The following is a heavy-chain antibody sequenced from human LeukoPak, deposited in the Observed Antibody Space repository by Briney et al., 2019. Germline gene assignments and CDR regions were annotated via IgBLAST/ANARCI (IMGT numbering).Heavy chain of an antibody. D-gene: IGHD2-15*01. V-gene: IGHV1-8*02. CDR2: MNPNSGNT. Sequence: EASVKVSCKASGYTFTSYYMHWVRQATGQGLEWMGWMNPNSGNTGYAQKFQGRVTMTRNTSISTAYMELSSLRSEDTAMYYCALGYCSDGSCYDYYSYMDVWGKGTTVTISS. CDR3: ALGYCSDGSCYDYYSYMDV. CDR1: GYTFTSYY. J-gene: IGHJ6*03.